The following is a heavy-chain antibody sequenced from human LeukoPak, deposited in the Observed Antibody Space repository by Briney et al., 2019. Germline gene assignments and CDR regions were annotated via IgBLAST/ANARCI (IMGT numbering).Heavy chain of an antibody. Sequence: GGSLRLSCAASGFTFSSYSMSWVRQAPGKGLEWVSAISGSGGSTYYADSVKGRFTISRDNSKNTLYLQMNSLRAEDTAVYYCAKASYYYGSGSGPNWFDPWGQGTLVTVSS. D-gene: IGHD3-10*01. V-gene: IGHV3-23*01. CDR1: GFTFSSYS. CDR3: AKASYYYGSGSGPNWFDP. CDR2: ISGSGGST. J-gene: IGHJ5*02.